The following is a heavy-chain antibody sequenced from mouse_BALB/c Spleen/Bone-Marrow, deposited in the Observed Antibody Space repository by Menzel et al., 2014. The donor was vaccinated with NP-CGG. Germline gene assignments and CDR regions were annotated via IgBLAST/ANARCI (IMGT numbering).Heavy chain of an antibody. CDR3: ARFRYDWYFDV. V-gene: IGHV1S29*02. Sequence: EVQVVESGPELVKPGASVKISCKASGYTSTDYNMHWVKQSHGKSLEWIGYIYPYNGGTGYNQKFKSKATLTVDNSSSTAYMELRSLTSEDSAVYYCARFRYDWYFDVWGAGTTVTFSS. CDR2: IYPYNGGT. D-gene: IGHD2-14*01. CDR1: GYTSTDYN. J-gene: IGHJ1*01.